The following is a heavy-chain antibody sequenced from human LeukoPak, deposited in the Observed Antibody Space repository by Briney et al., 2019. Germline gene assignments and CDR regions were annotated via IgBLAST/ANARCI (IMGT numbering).Heavy chain of an antibody. CDR2: IYHSGST. CDR1: GGSISSSNL. CDR3: ARLTLTPNYYYYYYMDV. Sequence: PSGTLSLTGAVSGGSISSSNLWSWVRQPPGKGLELIGEIYHSGSTNYNPPLKSRVTISVDTSKNQFSLKLSSVTAADTAVYYCARLTLTPNYYYYYYMDVWGKGTTVTISS. V-gene: IGHV4-4*02. J-gene: IGHJ6*03.